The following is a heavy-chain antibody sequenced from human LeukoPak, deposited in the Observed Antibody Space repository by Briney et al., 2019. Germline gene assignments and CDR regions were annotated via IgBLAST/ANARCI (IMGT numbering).Heavy chain of an antibody. D-gene: IGHD6-19*01. CDR3: VGWQVAGAFEI. V-gene: IGHV4-59*01. Sequence: PSETLSLTCTVSGVSMSIYYWSWIRQPPGKRLEWIAFISYIGSSNYNPSLTSRATISVDSSKNQFSLKLNSATAADTAVYYCVGWQVAGAFEIWGQGTMVTVSS. CDR2: ISYIGSS. J-gene: IGHJ3*02. CDR1: GVSMSIYY.